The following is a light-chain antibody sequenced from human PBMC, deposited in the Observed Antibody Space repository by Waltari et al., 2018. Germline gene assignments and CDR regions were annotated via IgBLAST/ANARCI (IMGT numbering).Light chain of an antibody. CDR3: QQGNSFPYT. V-gene: IGKV1-12*01. J-gene: IGKJ2*01. CDR1: QDIGSW. CDR2: AAS. Sequence: DIQMTQAPSSLSASGGDRVTITCRASQDIGSWLAWYQQKPGKAPKLLIYAASRLESGVPPRFSGSGSGTDFILAISSLQPEDCGTFYCQQGNSFPYTFGQGTKLEI.